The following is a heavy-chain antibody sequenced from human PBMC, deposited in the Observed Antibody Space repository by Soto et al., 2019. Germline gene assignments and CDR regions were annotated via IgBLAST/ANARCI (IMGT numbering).Heavy chain of an antibody. V-gene: IGHV1-3*01. D-gene: IGHD7-27*01. CDR3: ARDTGDGTFDF. CDR2: INAGYGNT. Sequence: ASVKVSCKASGYTFSGYAMHWVRQAPGQRLEWMGWINAGYGNTKSSQKFQDRVTISRDTSASTAYMELTSLRSEDTAVYYCARDTGDGTFDFWGQGTLVTVSS. J-gene: IGHJ4*02. CDR1: GYTFSGYA.